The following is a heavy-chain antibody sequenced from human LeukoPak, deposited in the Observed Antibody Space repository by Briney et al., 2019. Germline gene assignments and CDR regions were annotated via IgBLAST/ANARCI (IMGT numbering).Heavy chain of an antibody. J-gene: IGHJ4*02. CDR3: ARGGSAYVFDD. Sequence: PSETLSLTCTVSGSSVRTGSYYWSWIRQPPGRGLEWIGYVYYSGSTNYNAPLKSRVAISLDPPKNHFSLKLSSVTAADTAVYYCARGGSAYVFDDWGQGGLVTVSS. CDR2: VYYSGST. D-gene: IGHD2-15*01. CDR1: GSSVRTGSYY. V-gene: IGHV4-61*03.